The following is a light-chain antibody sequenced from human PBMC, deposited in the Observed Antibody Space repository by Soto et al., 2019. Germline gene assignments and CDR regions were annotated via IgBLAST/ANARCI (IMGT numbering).Light chain of an antibody. CDR3: CSYAGSFIFV. CDR2: DVS. CDR1: SSDIGNYNY. J-gene: IGLJ1*01. V-gene: IGLV2-11*01. Sequence: QSVLTQPRSVSGSPGQSVTISCTGTSSDIGNYNYVSWYQQYPGKAPKLIIYDVSKRPSGIPDRFFGSKFGNTASLTISGLQAEDEADYYCCSYAGSFIFVFGTGTKATVL.